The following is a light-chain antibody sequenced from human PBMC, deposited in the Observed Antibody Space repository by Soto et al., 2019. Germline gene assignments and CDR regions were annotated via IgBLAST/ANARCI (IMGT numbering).Light chain of an antibody. CDR1: QSVSSSY. J-gene: IGKJ1*01. Sequence: EIVLTQSPGTLSLSPGERATLSCRASQSVSSSYLAWYQQKPGQAPRPLIYGASSRATGIPDRFSGSGSGTDFTLTISRLEPDDFAVYYCQQYGRSLTFGQGTKVDIK. CDR2: GAS. V-gene: IGKV3-20*01. CDR3: QQYGRSLT.